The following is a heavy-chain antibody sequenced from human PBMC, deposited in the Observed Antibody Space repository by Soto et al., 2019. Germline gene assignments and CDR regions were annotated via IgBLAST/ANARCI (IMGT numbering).Heavy chain of an antibody. CDR2: ISSSSSYI. J-gene: IGHJ6*02. D-gene: IGHD1-7*01. V-gene: IGHV3-21*01. Sequence: EVQLVESGGGLVKPGGSLRLSCAASGFTFSSYSMNWVRQAPGKGLEWVSSISSSSSYIYYADSVKGRFTISRDNAKNSLYLQMNSLRAEDTAVYYCARDLRGGWNYVYYYYGMDVWGQGPTVTVSS. CDR1: GFTFSSYS. CDR3: ARDLRGGWNYVYYYYGMDV.